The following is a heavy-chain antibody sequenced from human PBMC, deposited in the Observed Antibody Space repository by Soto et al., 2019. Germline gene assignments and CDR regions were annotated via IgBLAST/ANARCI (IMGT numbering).Heavy chain of an antibody. CDR3: ATDIHRWELLAFDY. CDR1: GFTFSSYG. CDR2: ISYDGSNK. Sequence: QVQLVESGGGVVQPGRSLRLSCAASGFTFSSYGMHWVRQAPGKGLEWVAVISYDGSNKYYADSVKGRFTISRDNSKNTLYLQMNSLSAEDTAVYYCATDIHRWELLAFDYWGQGTLVTVSS. V-gene: IGHV3-30*03. D-gene: IGHD1-26*01. J-gene: IGHJ4*02.